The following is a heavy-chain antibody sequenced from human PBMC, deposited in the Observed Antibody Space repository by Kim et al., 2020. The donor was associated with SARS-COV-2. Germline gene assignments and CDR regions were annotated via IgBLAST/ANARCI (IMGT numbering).Heavy chain of an antibody. D-gene: IGHD3-3*01. CDR3: ASGSGLRSLEWLPPDN. CDR1: GTSFRAYY. CDR2: VNHDGIS. Sequence: SETLSLTCAVYGTSFRAYYDFIWIRQPPGTGLEWIGEVNHDGISNYNPSLESRVTISADRSKKQFSLNLASVTAADTATYYCASGSGLRSLEWLPPDNWGQGKLVTVSS. V-gene: IGHV4-34*01. J-gene: IGHJ4*02.